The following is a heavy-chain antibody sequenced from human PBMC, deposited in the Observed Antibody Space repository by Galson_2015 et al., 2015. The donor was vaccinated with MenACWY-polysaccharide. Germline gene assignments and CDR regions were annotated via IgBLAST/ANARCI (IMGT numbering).Heavy chain of an antibody. D-gene: IGHD2-15*01. CDR2: ISGSGGST. Sequence: LRLSCAASGFTFSSYAMSWVRQAPGKVLEWVSAISGSGGSTYYADSVKGRFTISRDNSKNTLYLQMNSLRAEDTAVYYCAKDRPMVVVVAAYFDYWGQGTLVTVSS. J-gene: IGHJ4*02. CDR1: GFTFSSYA. CDR3: AKDRPMVVVVAAYFDY. V-gene: IGHV3-23*01.